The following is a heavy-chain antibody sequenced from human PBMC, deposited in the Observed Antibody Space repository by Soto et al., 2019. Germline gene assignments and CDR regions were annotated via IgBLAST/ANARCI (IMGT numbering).Heavy chain of an antibody. D-gene: IGHD2-2*01. J-gene: IGHJ5*02. CDR1: GGSFSGYD. V-gene: IGHV4-34*01. Sequence: SETLSLTCAVYGGSFSGYDWSWIRQPPGKGLEWIGEINHSGSTNYNPSLKSRVTISVDTSKNQFSLKLSSVTAADTAVYYCARGHGEEDCSSTSCYYNWFDPWGQGTLLTVSS. CDR2: INHSGST. CDR3: ARGHGEEDCSSTSCYYNWFDP.